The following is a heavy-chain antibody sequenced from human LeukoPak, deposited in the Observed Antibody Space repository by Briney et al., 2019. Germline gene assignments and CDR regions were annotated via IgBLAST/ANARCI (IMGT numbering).Heavy chain of an antibody. Sequence: GASVKVSCKASGYTFTSYGISWVRQAPGQGLEWMGRINPNSGGTNYAQKFQGRVTMTRDTSISTAYMELSRLRSDDTAVYYCARGDPLVFDYWGQGTLVTVSS. CDR2: INPNSGGT. CDR1: GYTFTSYG. J-gene: IGHJ4*02. V-gene: IGHV1-2*06. D-gene: IGHD6-6*01. CDR3: ARGDPLVFDY.